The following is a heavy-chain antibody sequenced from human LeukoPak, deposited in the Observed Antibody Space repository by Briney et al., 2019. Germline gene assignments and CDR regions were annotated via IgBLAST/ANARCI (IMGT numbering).Heavy chain of an antibody. D-gene: IGHD2-2*03. CDR3: ARLLRVGYCSTTTCNWFDP. CDR1: GYTFTSYG. CDR2: ISAYNGNT. V-gene: IGHV1-18*01. J-gene: IGHJ5*02. Sequence: ASVKVSCKASGYTFTSYGISWVRQAPGQGLEWMGWISAYNGNTNYAQKLQGRVTMTTDTSTSTAYMELRSLRPDDTAVYYCARLLRVGYCSTTTCNWFDPWGQGTLVTVSS.